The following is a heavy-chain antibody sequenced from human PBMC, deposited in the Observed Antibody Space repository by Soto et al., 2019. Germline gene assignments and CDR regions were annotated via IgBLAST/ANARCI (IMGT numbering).Heavy chain of an antibody. CDR3: AKDGDYGDYHFDY. Sequence: GGSLRLSCAASGFTFSSYGMHWVRQAPGKGLEWVAVISYDGSNKYYADSVKGRFTISRDNSKNTLYLQMNSLRAEDTAVYYCAKDGDYGDYHFDYWGQGTLVT. D-gene: IGHD4-17*01. V-gene: IGHV3-30*18. CDR1: GFTFSSYG. CDR2: ISYDGSNK. J-gene: IGHJ4*02.